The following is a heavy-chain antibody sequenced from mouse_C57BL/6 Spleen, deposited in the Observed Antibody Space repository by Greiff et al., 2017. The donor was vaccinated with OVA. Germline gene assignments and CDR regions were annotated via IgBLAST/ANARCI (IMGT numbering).Heavy chain of an antibody. V-gene: IGHV1-76*01. J-gene: IGHJ2*01. CDR3: ARSLYGD. CDR1: GYTFTDYY. CDR2: IYPGSGNT. Sequence: VQLQQSGAELVRPGASVKLSCKASGYTFTDYYINWVKQRPGQGLEWIARIYPGSGNTYYNEKFKGKATLTAEKSSSTAYMQLSSLTSEDSAVYFCARSLYGDWGQGTTLTVSS. D-gene: IGHD1-1*02.